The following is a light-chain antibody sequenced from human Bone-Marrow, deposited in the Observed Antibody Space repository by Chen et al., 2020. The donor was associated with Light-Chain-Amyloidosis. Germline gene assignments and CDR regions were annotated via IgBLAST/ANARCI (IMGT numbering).Light chain of an antibody. CDR2: WAS. CDR1: QSIFYSSTNKNY. CDR3: QQYYNTLT. Sequence: DIVMTQSPDSLAVSLGERAIINCKSSQSIFYSSTNKNYLAWYQQKPGQPPKLLIHWASTRESGVPDRFSGSGSGPDFTLTISSLQAEDVAVYYCQQYYNTLTFGPGTKVNIK. J-gene: IGKJ3*01. V-gene: IGKV4-1*01.